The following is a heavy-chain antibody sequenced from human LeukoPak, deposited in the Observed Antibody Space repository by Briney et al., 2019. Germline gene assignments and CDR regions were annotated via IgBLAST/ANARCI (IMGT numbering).Heavy chain of an antibody. CDR3: ARLPGVFAY. V-gene: IGHV1-2*02. D-gene: IGHD6-25*01. CDR2: IDPNSGGT. J-gene: IGHJ4*02. Sequence: ASVEVSCKASGYTFTNYYMHWVRQAPGQGLEWMGWIDPNSGGTNYAQKFQGRVTMTRDTSISTVYMELSRLRSDDTAVYFCARLPGVFAYWGRGTLVTVSS. CDR1: GYTFTNYY.